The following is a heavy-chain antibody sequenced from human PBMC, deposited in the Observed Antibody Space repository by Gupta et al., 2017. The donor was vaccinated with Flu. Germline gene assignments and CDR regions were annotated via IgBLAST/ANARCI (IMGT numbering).Heavy chain of an antibody. CDR3: ATRLQYDSSGHYSDFDY. CDR2: ISTAGATI. D-gene: IGHD3-22*01. V-gene: IGHV3-48*01. Sequence: PGKGLEWVSFISTAGATIYYADSVKGRFTISRDNAKNSLYLQLNSLRAEDTAVYYCATRLQYDSSGHYSDFDYWGQGTLVTVSS. J-gene: IGHJ4*02.